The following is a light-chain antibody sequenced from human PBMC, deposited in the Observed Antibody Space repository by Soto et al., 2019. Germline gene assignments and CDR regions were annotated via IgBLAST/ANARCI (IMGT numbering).Light chain of an antibody. CDR3: QQYNNWPIT. CDR1: QSVSTY. V-gene: IGKV3-11*01. J-gene: IGKJ5*01. CDR2: DAS. Sequence: EVVLTQSPATLSLSPGERATLSCRASQSVSTYLAWYQQKPGQAPRLLIYDASNRATGIPARFSGSGSATDFTLTISSLEPEDFAVYYCQQYNNWPITFGQGTQLEIK.